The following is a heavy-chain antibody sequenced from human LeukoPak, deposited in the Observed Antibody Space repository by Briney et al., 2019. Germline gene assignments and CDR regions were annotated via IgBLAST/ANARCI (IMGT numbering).Heavy chain of an antibody. J-gene: IGHJ4*02. Sequence: SCKASGGTFSSYAMSWVRQAPGKGLEWVSAISGSGGSTYYADSVKGRFTISRDNPKNTLYLQMNSLRAEDTAVYYCAKDLSNNYGDYLFDYWGQGTLVTVSS. CDR3: AKDLSNNYGDYLFDY. V-gene: IGHV3-23*01. D-gene: IGHD4-17*01. CDR2: ISGSGGST. CDR1: GGTFSSYA.